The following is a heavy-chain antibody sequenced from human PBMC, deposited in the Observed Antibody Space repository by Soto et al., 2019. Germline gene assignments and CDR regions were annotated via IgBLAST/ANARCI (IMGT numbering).Heavy chain of an antibody. D-gene: IGHD6-13*01. V-gene: IGHV4-59*01. CDR3: ARDRSRQQLVKGYGWFDP. CDR2: IFYSGIT. J-gene: IGHJ5*02. CDR1: GGSFSNYY. Sequence: QVQLQESGPGLVKPSETLSLTCTVSGGSFSNYYWSWIRQTPGKGLEWIGNIFYSGITNYNPSFKCRVTISIDTSKNQFSLQLSSVTAADPAVYYCARDRSRQQLVKGYGWFDPWGQGIQVIGSS.